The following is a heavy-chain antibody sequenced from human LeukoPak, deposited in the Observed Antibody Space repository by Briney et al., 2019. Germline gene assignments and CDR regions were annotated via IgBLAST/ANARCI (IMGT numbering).Heavy chain of an antibody. CDR3: AREGYYYDSSGYY. V-gene: IGHV1-69*13. Sequence: SVKVSCKASGGTFSSYAISWVRQAPGQGLEWMGGIIPIFGTANYAQKFQGRVTITADESTSTAYMELSSLRSEDTAVYYCAREGYYYDSSGYYWGQGTLVTVSS. CDR1: GGTFSSYA. CDR2: IIPIFGTA. D-gene: IGHD3-22*01. J-gene: IGHJ4*02.